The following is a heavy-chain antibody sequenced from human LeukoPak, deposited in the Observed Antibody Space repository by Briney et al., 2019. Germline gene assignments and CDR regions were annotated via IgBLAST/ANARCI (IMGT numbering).Heavy chain of an antibody. J-gene: IGHJ6*03. V-gene: IGHV3-21*01. CDR3: ARGGLRHYFYYYMDV. CDR1: GFTFSTYS. Sequence: GGSLRLSCAASGFTFSTYSMNWVRQAPGKGLEWVSSISSSSSYISYADSVKGRFTIFRDNAKNSLYLQMNRLRGEDTAVYYCARGGLRHYFYYYMDVWGEGTTVTVSS. CDR2: ISSSSSYI. D-gene: IGHD4-17*01.